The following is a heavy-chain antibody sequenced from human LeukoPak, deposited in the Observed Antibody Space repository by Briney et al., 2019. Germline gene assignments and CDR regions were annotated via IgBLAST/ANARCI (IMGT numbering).Heavy chain of an antibody. CDR2: IYYSGGT. V-gene: IGHV4-59*01. J-gene: IGHJ4*02. D-gene: IGHD3-10*01. CDR3: ARDLGVGGYYFDY. Sequence: SETPSLTCTVSGGSISSYYWSWIRQPPGKGLEWIGYIYYSGGTNYNPSLKSRVTISVDMSKNQFSLKLSSVTAADTAVYYCARDLGVGGYYFDYWGQGTLVTVSS. CDR1: GGSISSYY.